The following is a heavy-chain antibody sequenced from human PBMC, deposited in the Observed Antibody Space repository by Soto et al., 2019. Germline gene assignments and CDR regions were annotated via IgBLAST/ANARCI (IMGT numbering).Heavy chain of an antibody. CDR2: IIPIFGTA. CDR1: GDTFSSYA. V-gene: IGHV1-69*13. Sequence: SVKVSCKASGDTFSSYAISWVRQAPGQGLEWMGGIIPIFGTANYAQKFQGRVTITADESTSTAYMELSSLRSEDTAVYYCARAPGGDDSSGYYYFGAFDIWGQGTMVTVSS. J-gene: IGHJ3*02. D-gene: IGHD3-22*01. CDR3: ARAPGGDDSSGYYYFGAFDI.